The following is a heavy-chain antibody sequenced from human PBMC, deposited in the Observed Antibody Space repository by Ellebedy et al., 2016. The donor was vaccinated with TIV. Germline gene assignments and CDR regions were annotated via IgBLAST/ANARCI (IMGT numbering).Heavy chain of an antibody. V-gene: IGHV4-59*01. J-gene: IGHJ6*02. CDR1: GGSISSYY. CDR2: IYYSGST. D-gene: IGHD6-19*01. CDR3: ARIPGYSSGWYGWYYYYGMDV. Sequence: MPGGSLRLSCTVSGGSISSYYWSWIRQPPGKGLEWIGYIYYSGSTNYNPSLKSRVTISVDTSKNQFSLKLSSVTAADTAVYYCARIPGYSSGWYGWYYYYGMDVWGQGTTVTVSS.